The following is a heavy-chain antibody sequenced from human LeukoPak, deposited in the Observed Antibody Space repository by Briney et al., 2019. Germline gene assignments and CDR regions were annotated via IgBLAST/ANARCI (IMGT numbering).Heavy chain of an antibody. CDR1: GFTFSGYW. Sequence: GGSLRLSCATSGFTFSGYWMHWVRQAPGKGLVWVSRINTDGSTTSYADSVKGRFTISRDNAKNSLYLQMNSLRAEDTAVYYCARSHFAQSNLFDYWGQGTLVTVSS. D-gene: IGHD4-11*01. V-gene: IGHV3-74*01. J-gene: IGHJ4*02. CDR3: ARSHFAQSNLFDY. CDR2: INTDGSTT.